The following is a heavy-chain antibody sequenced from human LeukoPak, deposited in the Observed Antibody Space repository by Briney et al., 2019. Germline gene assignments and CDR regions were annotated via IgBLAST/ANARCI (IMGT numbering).Heavy chain of an antibody. CDR3: AREYSGSYGRIYFDY. CDR2: ISSSSSTI. J-gene: IGHJ4*02. V-gene: IGHV3-48*02. CDR1: GFTFSSYS. D-gene: IGHD1-26*01. Sequence: TGGSLRLSCAASGFTFSSYSMNWVRQAPGKGLEWVSYISSSSSTIYYADSVKGRFTISRDNAKNSLYLQMNSLRDEDTAVYYCAREYSGSYGRIYFDYWGQGTLVTVSS.